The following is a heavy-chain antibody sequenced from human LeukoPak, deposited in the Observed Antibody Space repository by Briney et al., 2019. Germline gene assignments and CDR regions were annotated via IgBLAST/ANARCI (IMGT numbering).Heavy chain of an antibody. CDR1: GGSFSGYY. V-gene: IGHV4-34*01. J-gene: IGHJ5*02. D-gene: IGHD6-13*01. CDR3: ARELRYSSSWYPNWFDP. CDR2: INHSGST. Sequence: SETLSLTCAVYGGSFSGYYWSWIRQPPRKGLEWIEEINHSGSTNYKPSLKSRVTISVDTSKNQFSLKLSSVTAADTAVYYCARELRYSSSWYPNWFDPWGQGTLVTVSS.